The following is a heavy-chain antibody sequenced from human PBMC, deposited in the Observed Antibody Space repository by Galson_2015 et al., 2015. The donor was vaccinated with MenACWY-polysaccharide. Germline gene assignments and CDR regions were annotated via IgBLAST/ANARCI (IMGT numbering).Heavy chain of an antibody. Sequence: SVKVSCKASGYTFSSYDINWVRQTTGQGLEWMGWMNPNSGNTGYAQKFQGRVTMTRNTSISVAYMELSSLRPEDTAVYYCARGGKYYYDSSGYLNWFDPWGQGTLVLVSS. V-gene: IGHV1-8*01. CDR2: MNPNSGNT. D-gene: IGHD3-22*01. J-gene: IGHJ5*02. CDR1: GYTFSSYD. CDR3: ARGGKYYYDSSGYLNWFDP.